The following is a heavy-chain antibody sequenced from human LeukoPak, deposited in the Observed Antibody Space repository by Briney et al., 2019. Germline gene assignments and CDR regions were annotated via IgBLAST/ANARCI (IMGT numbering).Heavy chain of an antibody. CDR3: ARGVSSTGNWFDP. J-gene: IGHJ5*02. Sequence: SETLSLTCAAYGGSFSGYYWSWIRQPPGKGLEWIGEINHSGSTNYNPSLKSRVTISVDTSKNQFSLKLSSVTAADTAVYYCARGVSSTGNWFDPWGQGTLVTVSS. D-gene: IGHD2-2*01. V-gene: IGHV4-34*01. CDR1: GGSFSGYY. CDR2: INHSGST.